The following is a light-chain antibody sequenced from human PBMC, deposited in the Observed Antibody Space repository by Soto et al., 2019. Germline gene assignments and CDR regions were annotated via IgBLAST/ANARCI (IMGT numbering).Light chain of an antibody. J-gene: IGKJ5*01. CDR3: QHRMNWPLT. CDR1: QTISSY. Sequence: EIVLTQSPATLSLSPGERATLSCRASQTISSYLLWYQQKPGQAPRLLIYDASNRATGIPARFSGSGSETDFTLTISSLEPDDFAVYYCQHRMNWPLTFGQGTRLEI. V-gene: IGKV3-11*01. CDR2: DAS.